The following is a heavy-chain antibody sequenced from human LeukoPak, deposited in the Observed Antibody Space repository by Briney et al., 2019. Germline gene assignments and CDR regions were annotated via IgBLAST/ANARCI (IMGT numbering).Heavy chain of an antibody. J-gene: IGHJ5*02. V-gene: IGHV3-48*03. CDR1: GFTFSNYE. Sequence: PGGSLRLSCAASGFTFSNYEMNWVRQAPGKGLEWVSYISGNGATFYYADSVKGRFTISRDNVKSSLYLQMNSLRAEDTAVYYCAREGHYCSSTSCYDWFDPWGQGTLVTVSS. CDR3: AREGHYCSSTSCYDWFDP. CDR2: ISGNGATF. D-gene: IGHD2-2*01.